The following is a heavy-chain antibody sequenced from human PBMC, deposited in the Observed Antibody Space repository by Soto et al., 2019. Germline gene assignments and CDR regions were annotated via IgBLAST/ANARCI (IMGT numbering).Heavy chain of an antibody. D-gene: IGHD3-22*01. CDR2: ISWNSGSI. CDR3: AKDSGSYYYDSSGLDY. Sequence: SLRLSCAASGFTFDDYAMHWVRQAPGKGLEWVSGISWNSGSIGYADSVKGRFTISRDNAKNSLYLQMNSLRAEDTALYYCAKDSGSYYYDSSGLDYWGQGTLVTVSS. J-gene: IGHJ4*02. CDR1: GFTFDDYA. V-gene: IGHV3-9*01.